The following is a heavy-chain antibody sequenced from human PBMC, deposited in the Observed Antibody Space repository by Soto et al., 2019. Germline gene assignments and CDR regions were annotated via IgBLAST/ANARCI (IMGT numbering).Heavy chain of an antibody. CDR1: GFTFSSYA. V-gene: IGHV3-30-3*01. CDR3: ARDLGGYSYYYYGMDV. CDR2: ISYDGSNK. Sequence: LRLSCAASGFTFSSYAMHWVRQAPGKGLEWVAVISYDGSNKYYADSVKGRFTISRDNSKNTLYLQMNSLRAEDTAVYYCARDLGGYSYYYYGMDVWGQGTTVTVSS. J-gene: IGHJ6*02.